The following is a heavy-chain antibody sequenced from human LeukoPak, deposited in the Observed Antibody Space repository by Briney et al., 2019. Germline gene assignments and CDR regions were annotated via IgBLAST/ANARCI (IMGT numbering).Heavy chain of an antibody. D-gene: IGHD2-15*01. V-gene: IGHV1-18*01. CDR2: ISAYNGNT. CDR1: GYTFTSYG. J-gene: IGHJ4*02. CDR3: ASSGGGRGRRWGYFDY. Sequence: GASVKVSCKASGYTFTSYGISWVRQAPGQGLEWMGWISAYNGNTNYAQKLQGRVTMTTDTSTSTAYMELRSLRSDDTAVYYCASSGGGRGRRWGYFDYWGQGTLVTVSS.